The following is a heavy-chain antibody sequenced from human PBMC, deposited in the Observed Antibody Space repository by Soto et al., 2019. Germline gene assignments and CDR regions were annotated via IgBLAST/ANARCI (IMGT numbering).Heavy chain of an antibody. CDR3: ARVRVIRGVIPSHFGL. J-gene: IGHJ4*02. CDR1: GYTFASYG. D-gene: IGHD3-10*01. CDR2: ISGNNGET. Sequence: QVQLVQSGGEMKMPGASVRVSCKTSGYTFASYGISWVRQAPGQGLQWMGWISGNNGETKYAQKMQGRISMTTDTSTSTVYMDLNSLRSDDTAVYYCARVRVIRGVIPSHFGLWGQGTLVTVSS. V-gene: IGHV1-18*01.